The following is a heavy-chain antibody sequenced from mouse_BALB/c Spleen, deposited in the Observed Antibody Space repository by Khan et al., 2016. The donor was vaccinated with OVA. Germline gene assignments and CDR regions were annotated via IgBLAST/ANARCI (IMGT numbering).Heavy chain of an antibody. J-gene: IGHJ2*01. Sequence: EVELVESGGGLVKPGGSLKLSCAASGFTFSNYAMSWVRQTPEKRLEWVATVSSGGSFTYSPDRVKGRFTISRDNAKNTLYLQMSSLRSEDTAMYYCARQGGIYDGPFDYWGQGTTLTVSS. D-gene: IGHD2-3*01. CDR1: GFTFSNYA. V-gene: IGHV5-9-3*01. CDR3: ARQGGIYDGPFDY. CDR2: VSSGGSFT.